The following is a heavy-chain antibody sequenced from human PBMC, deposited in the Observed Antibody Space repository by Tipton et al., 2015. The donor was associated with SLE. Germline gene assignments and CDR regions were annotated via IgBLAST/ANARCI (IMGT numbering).Heavy chain of an antibody. Sequence: TLSLTCAVYGGSFSDYYWSWIRQPPGKGLEWIGSIYHSGSTYYNPSLKSRVTISVDTSRNQFSLKLSSVTAADTSVHYCARHGPTRLQLGHWGQGTLVTVSS. CDR1: GGSFSDYY. CDR2: IYHSGST. CDR3: ARHGPTRLQLGH. V-gene: IGHV4-34*01. J-gene: IGHJ4*02. D-gene: IGHD4-11*01.